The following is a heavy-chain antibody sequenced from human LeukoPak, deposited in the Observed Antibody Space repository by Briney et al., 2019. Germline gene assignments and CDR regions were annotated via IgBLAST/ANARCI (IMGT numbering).Heavy chain of an antibody. CDR2: INHSGST. J-gene: IGHJ4*02. D-gene: IGHD3-3*01. CDR1: GGSFSGYY. Sequence: SETLSLTCAVYGGSFSGYYWSWIRQPPGKGLEWIGEINHSGSTNYNPSFRRRITTSVDPSKNQFSLKLSSVTAADTAVYYCARHRPMYYDFWSGYFGSLFDYWGQGTLVTVSS. CDR3: ARHRPMYYDFWSGYFGSLFDY. V-gene: IGHV4-34*01.